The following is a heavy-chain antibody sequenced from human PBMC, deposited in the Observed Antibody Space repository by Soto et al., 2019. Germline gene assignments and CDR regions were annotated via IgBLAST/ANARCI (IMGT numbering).Heavy chain of an antibody. Sequence: QVQLVESGGGVVQPGRSLRLSCAASGFTFSSYGMHWVRQAPGKGLEWVAVISYDGSNKYYADSVKGRFTISRDNSKNTLYLQMNSLRADDMAVYYPATGLAYSGGDCYSHFDLWARGTLVTVSS. CDR2: ISYDGSNK. CDR3: ATGLAYSGGDCYSHFDL. D-gene: IGHD2-21*02. J-gene: IGHJ2*01. CDR1: GFTFSSYG. V-gene: IGHV3-30*03.